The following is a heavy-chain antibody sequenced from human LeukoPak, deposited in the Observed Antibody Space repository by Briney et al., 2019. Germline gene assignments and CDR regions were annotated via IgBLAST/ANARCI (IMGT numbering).Heavy chain of an antibody. D-gene: IGHD6-13*01. CDR1: GGSISSYY. V-gene: IGHV4-59*01. CDR3: GRDSSWYWNDAFDI. Sequence: PSETLSLTCTVSGGSISSYYWSWIRQPPGKGLEWIGYIYYSGSTNYNPSLKSRVTISVDTSKNQFSLKLSSVTAADTAVYYCGRDSSWYWNDAFDIWGQGTMVTVS. J-gene: IGHJ3*02. CDR2: IYYSGST.